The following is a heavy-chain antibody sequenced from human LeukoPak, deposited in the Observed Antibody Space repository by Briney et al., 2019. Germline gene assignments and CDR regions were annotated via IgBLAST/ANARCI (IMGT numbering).Heavy chain of an antibody. CDR1: GGSISSYY. Sequence: SSETLSLTCTVSGGSISSYYWSWIRQPPGKGLEWIGYIYYSGSTNYNPSLKSRVTISVDTSKNQFSLKLSSVTAADTAVYYCARHVPLTTVTTHWFDPWGQGTLVTVSS. V-gene: IGHV4-59*08. D-gene: IGHD4-17*01. CDR3: ARHVPLTTVTTHWFDP. CDR2: IYYSGST. J-gene: IGHJ5*02.